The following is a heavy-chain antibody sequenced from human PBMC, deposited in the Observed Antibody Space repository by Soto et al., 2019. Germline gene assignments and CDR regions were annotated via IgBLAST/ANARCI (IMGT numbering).Heavy chain of an antibody. J-gene: IGHJ3*02. D-gene: IGHD1-26*01. Sequence: QVQLVESGGGVVQPGRSLRLSCAASRFSFSTYAIHWVRQAPGKGLEWVAGISYDGGNEYYADSVKGRFTISRDNSKSTLYLKMNSLGPDDTAVYYCARDRSGSHEIDDSLEIWGRGTMVTVSS. CDR2: ISYDGGNE. CDR1: RFSFSTYA. V-gene: IGHV3-30-3*01. CDR3: ARDRSGSHEIDDSLEI.